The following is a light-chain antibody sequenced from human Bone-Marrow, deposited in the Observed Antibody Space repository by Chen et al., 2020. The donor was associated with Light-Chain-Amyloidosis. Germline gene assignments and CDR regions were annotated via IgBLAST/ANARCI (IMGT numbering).Light chain of an antibody. Sequence: SYELTQPPSVSVSPGPTARLTCSGDDLPTKYAYWYHQKPGQAPVLVIHRDTERPSGSSQRFSGSISVTTATLTISGVQAEDEADYHCQSADSSGTYEVIFGGGTKLTVL. CDR3: QSADSSGTYEVI. V-gene: IGLV3-25*03. J-gene: IGLJ2*01. CDR1: DLPTKY. CDR2: RDT.